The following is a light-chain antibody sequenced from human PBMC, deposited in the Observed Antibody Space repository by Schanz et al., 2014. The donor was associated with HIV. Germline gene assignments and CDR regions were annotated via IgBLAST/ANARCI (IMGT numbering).Light chain of an antibody. CDR3: QQHKSYPRT. CDR1: QDIDIR. CDR2: GAS. V-gene: IGKV1-5*03. Sequence: DIQMTQSPSTLSASIGDRVTITCRARQDIDIRLVWYQQKPGKAPNPLITGASRLQSGVPSRFSGGGSGTELTLTINNLQPDDFATYYCQQHKSYPRTFGQGTKVEVK. J-gene: IGKJ1*01.